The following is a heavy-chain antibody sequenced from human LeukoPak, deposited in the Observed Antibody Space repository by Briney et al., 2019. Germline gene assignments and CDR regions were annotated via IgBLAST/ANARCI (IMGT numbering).Heavy chain of an antibody. D-gene: IGHD4-23*01. V-gene: IGHV4-39*01. CDR3: ARQLYGGLDY. J-gene: IGHJ4*02. Sequence: PSETLSLTCTVSGGSISSSSSYWGWIRQPPGKGLEWSGSIYYSGSTNYNPSLKSRVTISVDTSKNQFSLKLSSVTAADTAVYYCARQLYGGLDYWGQGTLVTVS. CDR1: GGSISSSSSY. CDR2: IYYSGST.